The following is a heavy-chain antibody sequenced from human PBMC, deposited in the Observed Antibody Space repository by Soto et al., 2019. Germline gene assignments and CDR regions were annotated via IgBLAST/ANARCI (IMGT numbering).Heavy chain of an antibody. D-gene: IGHD6-19*01. CDR3: AKGRSSGWQPYYYYGMDV. Sequence: PGGSLRLSCAASVFTFSSYAMSWVRQAPGKGLEWVSAISGSGGSTYYADSVKGRFTISRDNSKNTLYLQMNSLRAEDTAVYYCAKGRSSGWQPYYYYGMDVWGQGTTVTVSS. CDR1: VFTFSSYA. V-gene: IGHV3-23*01. CDR2: ISGSGGST. J-gene: IGHJ6*02.